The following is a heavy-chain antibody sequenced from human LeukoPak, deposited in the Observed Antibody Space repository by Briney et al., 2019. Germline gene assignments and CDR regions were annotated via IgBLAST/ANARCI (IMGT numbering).Heavy chain of an antibody. CDR2: ISESGSRT. Sequence: GGSLGLSCAASGFTFGSYAMNWVRQAPGKGLEWVSSISESGSRTYYADSAKGRFTISRDNSENTLNLHMNSLRADDTAVYYCAKAETTAWTAVDYWGQGTLVAVSS. V-gene: IGHV3-23*01. J-gene: IGHJ4*02. CDR3: AKAETTAWTAVDY. D-gene: IGHD4-11*01. CDR1: GFTFGSYA.